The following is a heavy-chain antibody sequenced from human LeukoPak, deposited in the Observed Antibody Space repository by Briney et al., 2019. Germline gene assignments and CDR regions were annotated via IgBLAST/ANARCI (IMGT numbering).Heavy chain of an antibody. J-gene: IGHJ4*02. D-gene: IGHD3-22*01. CDR2: ISSSSSYI. CDR3: ARDIRAYYYDSSGYYFDY. V-gene: IGHV3-21*01. CDR1: GFTFSSYS. Sequence: SGGSLRLSCAASGFTFSSYSMNWVRQAPGKGLEWVSSISSSSSYIYYADSVKGRFTISRDNAKNSLYLQMSSLRAEDTAVYYCARDIRAYYYDSSGYYFDYWGQGTLVTVSS.